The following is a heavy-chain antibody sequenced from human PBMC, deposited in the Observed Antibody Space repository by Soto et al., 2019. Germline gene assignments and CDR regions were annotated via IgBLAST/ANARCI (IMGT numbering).Heavy chain of an antibody. D-gene: IGHD4-17*01. J-gene: IGHJ3*02. CDR3: AKRSPAYGDTWDDALDI. CDR2: ISHDGGSK. V-gene: IGHV3-30*18. Sequence: QVQLVESGGGVVQPGRSLRLSCAASGFIFSNYAMHWVRQAPGKGLEWVAVISHDGGSKTYADSVKGRFTISRDNSNNTLYLQMNSLRDEDTAVYYCAKRSPAYGDTWDDALDIWGQGTMVTVSS. CDR1: GFIFSNYA.